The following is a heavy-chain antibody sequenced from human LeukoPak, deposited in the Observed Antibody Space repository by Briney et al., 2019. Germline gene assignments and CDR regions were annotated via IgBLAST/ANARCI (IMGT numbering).Heavy chain of an antibody. CDR1: GFTFSSYG. J-gene: IGHJ4*02. Sequence: GGSLRLSCAASGFTFSSYGMHWVRQAPGKGREGVAVILSDGSKEFYTDSVKGRFTISRDNSKNTLYLQINSLRAEDTAVYYCAKLYCSSSSCSRGGYFDYWGRGTLVTVSS. V-gene: IGHV3-33*06. CDR3: AKLYCSSSSCSRGGYFDY. CDR2: ILSDGSKE. D-gene: IGHD2-2*01.